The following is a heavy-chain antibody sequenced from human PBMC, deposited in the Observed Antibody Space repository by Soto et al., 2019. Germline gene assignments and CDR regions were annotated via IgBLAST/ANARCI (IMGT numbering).Heavy chain of an antibody. V-gene: IGHV1-2*04. D-gene: IGHD3-16*01. CDR1: GYTFTGYY. Sequence: ASVKVSCKASGYTFTGYYVHWVRQAPGQGLEWMGWINPNSGGTNYAQKFQGWVTMTRDTSISTAYMELSRLRSDDTAVYYCARDRRGNYYYYGMDVWGQGTTVTVSS. CDR3: ARDRRGNYYYYGMDV. J-gene: IGHJ6*02. CDR2: INPNSGGT.